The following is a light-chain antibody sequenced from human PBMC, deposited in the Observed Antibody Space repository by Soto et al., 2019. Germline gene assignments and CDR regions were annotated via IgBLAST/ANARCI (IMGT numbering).Light chain of an antibody. CDR3: QQYNNWPPLT. CDR1: QSVSSN. Sequence: EIVMTQSPATLSVSPGERATLSCRASQSVSSNLDWYQQKPGQAPRLLIYGASTRATGIPARFSGSGSGTEFTLTISSLQSEDFAVYYCQQYNNWPPLTFGGGTKVAIK. V-gene: IGKV3-15*01. CDR2: GAS. J-gene: IGKJ4*01.